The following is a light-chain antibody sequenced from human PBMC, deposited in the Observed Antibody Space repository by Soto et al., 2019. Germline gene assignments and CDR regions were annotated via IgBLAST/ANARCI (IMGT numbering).Light chain of an antibody. Sequence: DIQMTQSPSSLSASVGDGVTITCRASQSISSYLNWYQQKPGKAPKLLMYAASSLQSGVTSRFSGSGSGTDFTLTISSLQPEDFATYYCQQSYSTPWTFGQGTKVEIK. J-gene: IGKJ1*01. V-gene: IGKV1-39*01. CDR1: QSISSY. CDR2: AAS. CDR3: QQSYSTPWT.